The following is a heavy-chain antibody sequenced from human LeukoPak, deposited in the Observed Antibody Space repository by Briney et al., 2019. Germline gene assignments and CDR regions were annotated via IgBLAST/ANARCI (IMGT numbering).Heavy chain of an antibody. V-gene: IGHV4-34*01. CDR1: GGSFSGYY. D-gene: IGHD3-22*01. CDR3: AMENYYDSSGQKF. CDR2: INHSGST. Sequence: PSETLSLTCAVYGGSFSGYYWSWIRQPPGKGLEWIGEINHSGSTNYNPSLKSRVTISVDTSKNQFSLKLSSVTAADTAVYYCAMENYYDSSGQKFWGQGTLVTVSS. J-gene: IGHJ4*02.